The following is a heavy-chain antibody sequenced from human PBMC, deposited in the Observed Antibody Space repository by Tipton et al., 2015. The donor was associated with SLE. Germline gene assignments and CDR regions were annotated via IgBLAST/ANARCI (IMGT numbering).Heavy chain of an antibody. Sequence: TLSLTCTVSGGSISSSSYYWGRIRQPPGKGLEWIGEINHSGSTNYNPSLKSRVTISVDTSKNQFSLKLSSVTAADTAVYYCARDEYSSSRPFDYWGQGTLVTVSS. CDR1: GGSISSSSYY. CDR2: INHSGST. D-gene: IGHD6-6*01. CDR3: ARDEYSSSRPFDY. J-gene: IGHJ4*02. V-gene: IGHV4-39*07.